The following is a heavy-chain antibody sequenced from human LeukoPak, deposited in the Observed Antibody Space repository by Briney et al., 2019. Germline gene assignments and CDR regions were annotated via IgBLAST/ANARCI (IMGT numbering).Heavy chain of an antibody. CDR2: ISWNSGTI. CDR3: AKAKAVAAYGRTTFDH. Sequence: GGSLRLSCAASGFTFDDYAMHWVRLAPGKGPEWVSGISWNSGTILYADSVRGRFTISRDNAKNSLYLQMNSLRAEDTALYYCAKAKAVAAYGRTTFDHWGQGTLVTVSS. CDR1: GFTFDDYA. D-gene: IGHD6-19*01. J-gene: IGHJ4*02. V-gene: IGHV3-9*01.